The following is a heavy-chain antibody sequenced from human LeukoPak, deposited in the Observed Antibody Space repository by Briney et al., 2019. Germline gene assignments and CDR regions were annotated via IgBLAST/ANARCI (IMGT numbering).Heavy chain of an antibody. CDR1: GFTFSSNG. V-gene: IGHV3-33*01. CDR2: IWYDGSKK. Sequence: PGGSLRLSCAASGFTFSSNGMHWVRQAPGKGLEWVAVIWYDGSKKYYADSVKGRFTISRDNSKNTLYLQMSSLRAEDTAVYYCARDFKRRPYDDSSGYRPDTFDIWGQGTMVTVSS. J-gene: IGHJ3*02. D-gene: IGHD3-22*01. CDR3: ARDFKRRPYDDSSGYRPDTFDI.